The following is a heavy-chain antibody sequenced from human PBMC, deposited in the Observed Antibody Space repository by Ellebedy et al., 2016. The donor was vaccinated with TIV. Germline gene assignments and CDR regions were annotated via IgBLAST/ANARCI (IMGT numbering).Heavy chain of an antibody. CDR2: IYYSGST. D-gene: IGHD3-22*01. V-gene: IGHV4-61*01. Sequence: SETLSLTXTVSGGSISSSSYYWSWIRQPPGKGLEWIGYIYYSGSTNYNPSLKSRVTISVDTSKNQFSLKLSSVTAADTAVYYCARSSGYQLGVGYWGQGTLVTVSS. J-gene: IGHJ4*02. CDR1: GGSISSSSYY. CDR3: ARSSGYQLGVGY.